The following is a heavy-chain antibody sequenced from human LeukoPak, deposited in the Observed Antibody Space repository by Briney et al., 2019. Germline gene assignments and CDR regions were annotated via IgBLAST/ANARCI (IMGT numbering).Heavy chain of an antibody. CDR2: TYYRSKWYY. Sequence: SQTLSLTCAISGDSVSSISVAWNWIRQSPSRGLEWLGRTYYRSKWYYEYAVSVKSRINISPDTSKNQFSLQLTSVPPEDTAVYYCSLARAEYHYGMDVWGQGTTVTASS. J-gene: IGHJ6*02. V-gene: IGHV6-1*01. CDR3: SLARAEYHYGMDV. CDR1: GDSVSSISVA.